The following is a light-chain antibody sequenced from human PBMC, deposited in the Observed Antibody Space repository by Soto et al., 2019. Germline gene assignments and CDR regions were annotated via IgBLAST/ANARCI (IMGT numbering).Light chain of an antibody. CDR3: QQRTNWPLT. J-gene: IGKJ4*01. Sequence: EIVLTQSPATLSLSPGERATLSCRASQSVGSSLAWYQQKPGQAPRLLIYDASTRATGIPARFSGSGSGTDFPLTISSLEPEAFAVYYWQQRTNWPLTFGGGTKVEIK. CDR1: QSVGSS. CDR2: DAS. V-gene: IGKV3-11*01.